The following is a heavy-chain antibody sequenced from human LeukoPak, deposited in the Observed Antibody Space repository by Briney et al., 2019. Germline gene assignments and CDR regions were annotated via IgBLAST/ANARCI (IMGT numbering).Heavy chain of an antibody. D-gene: IGHD5-12*01. CDR1: GFTFSSYS. V-gene: IGHV3-48*04. CDR2: ISSSSSTI. J-gene: IGHJ4*02. Sequence: PGGSLRLSCAASGFTFSSYSMNWVRQAPGKGLEWVSYISSSSSTIYYADSVKGRFTISRDNAKNSLFLQMNSLRPEDTALYYCAKDIRRGYSGYVNWGQGTLVTVSS. CDR3: AKDIRRGYSGYVN.